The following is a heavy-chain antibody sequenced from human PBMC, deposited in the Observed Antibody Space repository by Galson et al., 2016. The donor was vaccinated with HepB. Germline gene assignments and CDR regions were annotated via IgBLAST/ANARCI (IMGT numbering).Heavy chain of an antibody. J-gene: IGHJ5*02. V-gene: IGHV4-31*03. CDR1: GGSIDSGGYY. D-gene: IGHD1-1*01. CDR2: IYYSGAT. Sequence: TLSLTCTVSGGSIDSGGYYWTWIRQRPGKGPEWIGYIYYSGATYYNPSLTSRVSISMDTSKNQSSLKVNSVTAADTAVYYCARGETTADNWFDPWGQGNLVTVSS. CDR3: ARGETTADNWFDP.